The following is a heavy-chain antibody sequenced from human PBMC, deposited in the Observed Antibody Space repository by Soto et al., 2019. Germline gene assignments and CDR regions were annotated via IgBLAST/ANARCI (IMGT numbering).Heavy chain of an antibody. V-gene: IGHV4-34*01. CDR1: GGSFSGYY. D-gene: IGHD3-10*01. Sequence: SETPSLTCAVYGGSFSGYYWSWIRQPPGKGLEWIGEINHSGSTNYNPSLKSRVTISVDTSKNQFSLKLSSVTAADTAVYYCARGLGGSGSTGYFDYWGQGTLVTVSS. CDR2: INHSGST. CDR3: ARGLGGSGSTGYFDY. J-gene: IGHJ4*02.